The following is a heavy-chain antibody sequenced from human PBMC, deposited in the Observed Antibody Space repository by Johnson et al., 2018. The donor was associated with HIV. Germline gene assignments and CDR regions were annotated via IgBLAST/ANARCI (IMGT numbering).Heavy chain of an antibody. V-gene: IGHV3-30*02. Sequence: VQLVESGGGLVQSGGSLRLSCGASGFSVSNTYMNWVRQAPGKGLEWVAFIRYDGSNKFYADSVKGRFTISRDNSKNTLYLQMNSLRAGDTAVYYCARDESGYDEGFDAFDIWGQGTMVTVSS. J-gene: IGHJ3*02. D-gene: IGHD5-12*01. CDR3: ARDESGYDEGFDAFDI. CDR1: GFSVSNTY. CDR2: IRYDGSNK.